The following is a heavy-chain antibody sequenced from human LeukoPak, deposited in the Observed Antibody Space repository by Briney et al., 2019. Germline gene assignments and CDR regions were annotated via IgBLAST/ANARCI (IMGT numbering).Heavy chain of an antibody. V-gene: IGHV3-21*01. D-gene: IGHD3-10*01. Sequence: PGGSLRLSCAASGFTFSSYSMNWARQAPGKGLEWVSSISSSSSYIYYADSVKGRFTISRDNAKNSLYLQMNSLRAEDTAVYYCARVSVLLWFGESYIQVNAFDIWGQGTMVTVSS. CDR2: ISSSSSYI. CDR1: GFTFSSYS. J-gene: IGHJ3*02. CDR3: ARVSVLLWFGESYIQVNAFDI.